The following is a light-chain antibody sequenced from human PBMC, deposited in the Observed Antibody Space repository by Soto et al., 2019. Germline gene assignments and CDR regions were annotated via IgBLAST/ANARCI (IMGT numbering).Light chain of an antibody. CDR3: AAWDDSLSGRV. CDR2: RNN. V-gene: IGLV1-47*01. J-gene: IGLJ7*01. CDR1: SSNIGSNY. Sequence: QAVVTQPPSASGTPGQRVTISCSGSSSNIGSNYVYWYQQLPGTAPKLLIYRNNQRPSGVPDRFSGSKSVTSASLAISGLRSEDEADYYCAAWDDSLSGRVFGGGTQLTVL.